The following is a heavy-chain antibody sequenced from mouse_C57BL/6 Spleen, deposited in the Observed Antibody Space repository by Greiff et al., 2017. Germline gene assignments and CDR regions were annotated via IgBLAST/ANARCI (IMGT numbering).Heavy chain of an antibody. J-gene: IGHJ1*03. V-gene: IGHV1-69*01. D-gene: IGHD2-2*01. CDR2: IDPSDSYT. Sequence: QVQLQQPGAELVMPGASVKLSCKASGYTFTSYWMHWVKQRPGQGLEWIGEIDPSDSYTNYNQKFKGKSTLTVDKSSSTAYMQLSSLTSEDSAVYYCARGGYPSYWYFDVWGTGTTVTVSS. CDR1: GYTFTSYW. CDR3: ARGGYPSYWYFDV.